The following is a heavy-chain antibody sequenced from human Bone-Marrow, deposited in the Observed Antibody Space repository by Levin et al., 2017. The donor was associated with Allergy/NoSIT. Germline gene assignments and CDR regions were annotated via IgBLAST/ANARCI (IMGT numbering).Heavy chain of an antibody. V-gene: IGHV1-24*01. D-gene: IGHD1-1*01. J-gene: IGHJ6*03. CDR3: AIAGVLNDYYYYYLDV. CDR2: FDPEDGET. CDR1: GSTLSDLS. Sequence: ASVKVSCKVSGSTLSDLSMHWVRQAPGKGLEWVGGFDPEDGETIYAQKFQGRVTMTEDRSTDTAHMELSSLRSEDTAVYYCAIAGVLNDYYYYYLDVWGKGTTVTVSS.